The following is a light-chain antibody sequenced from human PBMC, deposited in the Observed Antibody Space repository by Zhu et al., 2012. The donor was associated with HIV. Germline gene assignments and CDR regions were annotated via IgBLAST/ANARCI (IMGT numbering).Light chain of an antibody. Sequence: DIQMTQSPSSLSASVGDRVTITCRASQSISTWLAWYQQKLGKAPKLLIYKASTLDSGVASRFSGTGSGTEFTLTISGLQPDDVGTYYCQQYDTSYVTFGQGTKVEIK. CDR2: KAS. V-gene: IGKV1-5*03. CDR3: QQYDTSYVT. CDR1: QSISTW. J-gene: IGKJ1*01.